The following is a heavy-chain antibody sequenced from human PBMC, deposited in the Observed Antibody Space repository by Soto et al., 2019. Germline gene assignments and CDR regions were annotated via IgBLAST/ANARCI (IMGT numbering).Heavy chain of an antibody. D-gene: IGHD6-6*01. V-gene: IGHV3-30-3*01. Sequence: QVQLVESGGGVVQPGRSLRLSCAASGFTFSSYAMHWARQAPGKGLEWVAVISYDGSNKYYADSVKGRFTISRDNSKNTLYLQMNSLRAEDTAVYYCARATRIAARPFDYWGQGTLVTVSS. CDR1: GFTFSSYA. CDR2: ISYDGSNK. CDR3: ARATRIAARPFDY. J-gene: IGHJ4*02.